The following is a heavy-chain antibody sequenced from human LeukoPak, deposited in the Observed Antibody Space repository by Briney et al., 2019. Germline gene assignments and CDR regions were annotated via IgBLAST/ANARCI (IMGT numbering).Heavy chain of an antibody. CDR2: ISYDGSNK. D-gene: IGHD4-11*01. CDR1: GFTFSSYG. V-gene: IGHV3-30*18. J-gene: IGHJ6*02. Sequence: GRSLRLSCAASGFTFSSYGMDWVRQAPGKGLEWVAVISYDGSNKYYADSVKGRFTISRDNSKNTLYLQMNSLRAEDTAVYYCAKDGDYIFGMDVWGQGTTVTVSS. CDR3: AKDGDYIFGMDV.